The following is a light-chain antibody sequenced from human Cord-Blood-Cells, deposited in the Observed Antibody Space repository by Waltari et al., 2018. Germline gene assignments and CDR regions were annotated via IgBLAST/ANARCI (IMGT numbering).Light chain of an antibody. CDR1: QSISSY. J-gene: IGKJ3*01. CDR2: AAS. Sequence: DIQMTQSPYSLSASVGDRVTITCRASQSISSYLNWYQQKPGKATKLLIYAASSLQSGVPSRFSGSGSGTDFTLTISSLQPEDFATYYCQQSYSTPRTFGPGTKVDIK. V-gene: IGKV1-39*01. CDR3: QQSYSTPRT.